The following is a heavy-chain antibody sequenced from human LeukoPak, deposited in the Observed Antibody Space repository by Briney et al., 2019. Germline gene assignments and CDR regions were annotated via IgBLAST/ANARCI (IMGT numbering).Heavy chain of an antibody. CDR2: IYPGDSDT. CDR1: GYSFTSYW. D-gene: IGHD6-13*01. V-gene: IGHV5-51*01. J-gene: IGHJ4*02. Sequence: GESLKTSCKGSGYSFTSYWIGWVRQMPGKGLEWMGIIYPGDSDTRYSPSFQGQVTISADKSISTAYLQWSSLKASDAAMYYCARSEYSSSWYVGDYWGQGTLVTVSS. CDR3: ARSEYSSSWYVGDY.